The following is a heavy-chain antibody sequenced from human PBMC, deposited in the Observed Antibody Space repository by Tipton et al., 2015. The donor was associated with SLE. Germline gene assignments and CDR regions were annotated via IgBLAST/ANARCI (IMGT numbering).Heavy chain of an antibody. V-gene: IGHV4-34*01. J-gene: IGHJ3*02. D-gene: IGHD7-27*01. CDR2: INHLGST. CDR1: GGSFSGYY. Sequence: TLSLTCAVYGGSFSGYYWSWIRQPPGKGLEWIGVINHLGSTNYNPSLKSRVTISVDTSKNQFSLTLSSLTASDTAVYYCAGGWGLFDIWGQGTMVTVSS. CDR3: AGGWGLFDI.